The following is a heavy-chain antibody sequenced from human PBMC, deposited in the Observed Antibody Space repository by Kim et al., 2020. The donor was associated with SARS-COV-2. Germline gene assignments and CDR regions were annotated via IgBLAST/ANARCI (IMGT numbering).Heavy chain of an antibody. CDR2: TYYRSKWYN. J-gene: IGHJ6*02. CDR3: ARVPVPAATEDYYYYGMDV. V-gene: IGHV6-1*01. D-gene: IGHD2-2*01. CDR1: GDSVSSNSAA. Sequence: SQTLSLTCAISGDSVSSNSAAWNWIRQSPSRGLEWLGRTYYRSKWYNDYAVSVKSRITINPDTSKNQFSLQLNSVTPEDTAVYYCARVPVPAATEDYYYYGMDVWGQGTTVTVSS.